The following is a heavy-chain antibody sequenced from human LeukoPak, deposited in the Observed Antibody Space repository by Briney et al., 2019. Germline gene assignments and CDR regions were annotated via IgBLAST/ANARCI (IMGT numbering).Heavy chain of an antibody. CDR3: ARGDSSYAFDI. D-gene: IGHD6-19*01. J-gene: IGHJ3*02. V-gene: IGHV3-53*01. CDR2: IYSGGST. Sequence: EPGGSLRLSCVASGFTFSSYSMTWVRQAPGKGLEWVSVIYSGGSTYYADSVKGRFTISRDNSKNTLYLQMNSLRAEDTAVYYCARGDSSYAFDIWGQGTMVTVSS. CDR1: GFTFSSYS.